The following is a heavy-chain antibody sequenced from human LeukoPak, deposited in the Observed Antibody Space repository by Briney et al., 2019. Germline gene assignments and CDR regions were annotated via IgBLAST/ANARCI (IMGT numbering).Heavy chain of an antibody. CDR1: GGSFSSKA. CDR3: ATTGYSSSWYLAFDI. J-gene: IGHJ3*02. Sequence: SVKVSCKASGGSFSSKAISWVRQAPGQGLEWMGGIIPIFETTNYAQKFQGRVTITADESTNTAYMELSSLRSEDTAVYYCATTGYSSSWYLAFDIWGQGTMVTISS. CDR2: IIPIFETT. D-gene: IGHD6-13*01. V-gene: IGHV1-69*13.